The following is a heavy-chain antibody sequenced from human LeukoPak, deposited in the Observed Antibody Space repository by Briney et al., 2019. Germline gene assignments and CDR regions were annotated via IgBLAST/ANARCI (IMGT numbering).Heavy chain of an antibody. J-gene: IGHJ4*02. CDR1: GGTFSSYA. Sequence: SVKVSCKASGGTFSSYAISWVRQAPGQGLEWMGRIIPILGIANYAQKFQGRVTMTRDTSTSTVYMELSSLRSEDTAVYYCARSAYCSGGSCYSYPSDYWGQGTLVTVSS. D-gene: IGHD2-15*01. CDR3: ARSAYCSGGSCYSYPSDY. CDR2: IIPILGIA. V-gene: IGHV1-69*04.